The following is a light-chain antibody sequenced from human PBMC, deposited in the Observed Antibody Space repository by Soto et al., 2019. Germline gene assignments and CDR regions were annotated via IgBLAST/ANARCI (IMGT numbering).Light chain of an antibody. CDR2: GAS. J-gene: IGKJ5*01. CDR1: QSVDSY. V-gene: IGKV3-11*01. Sequence: EIVLTQSPASLSLSTGERATLSCRASQSVDSYLVWYQQKPGQAPRPLIFGASNRATGIPARFSGSGSGTDFTLTINSLEPDDFAVYYCQQRDSWPITFGQGTRLEIK. CDR3: QQRDSWPIT.